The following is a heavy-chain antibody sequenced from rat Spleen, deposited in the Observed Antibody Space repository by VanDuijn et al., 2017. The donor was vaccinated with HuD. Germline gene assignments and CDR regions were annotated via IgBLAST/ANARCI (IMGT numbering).Heavy chain of an antibody. V-gene: IGHV5-29*01. J-gene: IGHJ4*01. Sequence: EVQLVESDGGLVQPGRSLKLSCAASEFTFSDYYMAWVRQAPTKGLEWVATISYDGSSTYYRDSVKGRFTISRDNAKSTLYLQMDSLRSEDTATYYCARQNYYDGSYYSYVMDAWGQGASVTVSS. CDR1: EFTFSDYY. CDR2: ISYDGSST. CDR3: ARQNYYDGSYYSYVMDA. D-gene: IGHD1-12*02.